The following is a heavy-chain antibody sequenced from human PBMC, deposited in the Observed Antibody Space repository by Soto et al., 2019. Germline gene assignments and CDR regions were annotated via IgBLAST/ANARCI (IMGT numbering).Heavy chain of an antibody. CDR2: ISGRDGNI. Sequence: QVQLVESGGGLVKPGGSLRLSCAASGFTFSDSFMSWSRQTPGKGLEWLSYISGRDGNIYYADSVRGRFTISRDNAKNSVYLQMKRLRAEDTAVYYWAGDQGPNYMAVLGKGTTVTVS. V-gene: IGHV3-11*01. J-gene: IGHJ6*03. CDR1: GFTFSDSF. CDR3: AGDQGPNYMAV.